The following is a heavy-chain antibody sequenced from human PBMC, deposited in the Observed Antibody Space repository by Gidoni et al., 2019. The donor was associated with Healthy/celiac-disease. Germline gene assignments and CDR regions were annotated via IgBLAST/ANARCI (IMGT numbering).Heavy chain of an antibody. Sequence: QVQLVQSGAEVKKPGSSVKVSCKASGGTFSSYAISWVRQAPGQGLEWMGGIIPIFGTANYAQKFQGRVTITADESTSTAYMELSSLRSEDTAVYYCASGIAARDTFYYYYGMDVWGQGTTVTVSS. CDR2: IIPIFGTA. J-gene: IGHJ6*02. D-gene: IGHD6-6*01. V-gene: IGHV1-69*01. CDR3: ASGIAARDTFYYYYGMDV. CDR1: GGTFSSYA.